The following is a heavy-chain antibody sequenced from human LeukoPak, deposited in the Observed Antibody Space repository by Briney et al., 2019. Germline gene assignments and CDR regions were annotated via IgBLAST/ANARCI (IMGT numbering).Heavy chain of an antibody. V-gene: IGHV5-51*01. J-gene: IGHJ4*02. CDR1: GYSFTSYW. D-gene: IGHD3-22*01. CDR3: ARHRVYYDSSGYSFDY. Sequence: GESLKISCKGPGYSFTSYWIGWVRQMPGKGLEWMGIIYPGDSDTRYSPSFQGQVTISADKSISTAYLQWSSLKASDTAMYYCARHRVYYDSSGYSFDYWGQGTLVTVSS. CDR2: IYPGDSDT.